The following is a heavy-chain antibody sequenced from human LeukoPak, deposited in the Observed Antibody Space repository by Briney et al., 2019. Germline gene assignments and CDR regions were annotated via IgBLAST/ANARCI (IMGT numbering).Heavy chain of an antibody. J-gene: IGHJ5*02. CDR3: ARDLEYDSSGTNWFDP. D-gene: IGHD3-22*01. V-gene: IGHV1-69*04. CDR1: GYTFTSYA. CDR2: IIPILGIA. Sequence: GASVKVSCKASGYTFTSYAISWVRQAPGQGLEWMGRIIPILGIANYAQKFQGRVTITADKSTSTAYMELSSLRSEDTAVYYCARDLEYDSSGTNWFDPWGQGTLVTVSS.